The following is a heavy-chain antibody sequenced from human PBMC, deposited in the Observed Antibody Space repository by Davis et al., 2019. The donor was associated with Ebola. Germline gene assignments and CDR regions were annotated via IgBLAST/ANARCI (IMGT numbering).Heavy chain of an antibody. CDR3: ARGAVAGTFYYMDV. Sequence: ASVKVSCKASGYTFTGYYMHWVRQAPGQGLEWMGWINPNSGGTNYAQKFQGRVTITADESTSTAYMELSSLRSEDTAVYYCARGAVAGTFYYMDVWGKGTTVTVSS. V-gene: IGHV1-2*02. CDR1: GYTFTGYY. J-gene: IGHJ6*03. CDR2: INPNSGGT. D-gene: IGHD6-19*01.